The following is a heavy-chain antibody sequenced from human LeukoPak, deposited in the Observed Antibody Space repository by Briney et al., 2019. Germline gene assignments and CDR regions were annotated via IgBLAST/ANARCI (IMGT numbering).Heavy chain of an antibody. CDR3: AREEITMVRGVIPRGTNYYYYGMDV. CDR2: VYYSGST. CDR1: GGSVSSGSYY. D-gene: IGHD3-10*01. Sequence: SGTLSLTCTVSGGSVSSGSYYWSWIRQPPGKGLEWIGYVYYSGSTNYNPSLKSRVTISVDTSKNQFSLKLSSVTAADTAVYYCAREEITMVRGVIPRGTNYYYYGMDVWGQGTTVTVSS. J-gene: IGHJ6*02. V-gene: IGHV4-61*01.